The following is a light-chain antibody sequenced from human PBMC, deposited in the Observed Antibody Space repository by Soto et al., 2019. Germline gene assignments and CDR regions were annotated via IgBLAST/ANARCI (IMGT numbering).Light chain of an antibody. J-gene: IGKJ1*01. CDR3: QQYGSSPWT. V-gene: IGKV3-20*01. CDR1: QGVSSY. CDR2: RAS. Sequence: EIVLTQSPATLSLSPGARAPFSCRASQGVSSYLAWYQQKPGQAPRLLIYRASTRATGIPDRFSGSGSGTDFTLIISRLEPEDFAVYHCQQYGSSPWTFGQGTKVDIK.